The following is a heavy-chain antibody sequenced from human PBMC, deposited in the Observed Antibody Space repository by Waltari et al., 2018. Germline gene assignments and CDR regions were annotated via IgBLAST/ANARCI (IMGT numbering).Heavy chain of an antibody. Sequence: QLQLQESGPGLVKPSETRSLTCTVSGGSISSSSYSWGWIRQPPGKGLEWIGSIYYSGSTYYNPSLKSRVTISVDTSKNQFSLKLSSVTAADTAVYYCARQEYCSGGSCYSTDYWGQGTLVTVSS. V-gene: IGHV4-39*01. CDR2: IYYSGST. J-gene: IGHJ4*02. CDR1: GGSISSSSYS. CDR3: ARQEYCSGGSCYSTDY. D-gene: IGHD2-15*01.